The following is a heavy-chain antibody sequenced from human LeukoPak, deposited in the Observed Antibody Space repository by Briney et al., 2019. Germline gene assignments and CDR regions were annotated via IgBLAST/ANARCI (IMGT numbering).Heavy chain of an antibody. Sequence: GGSLRLSCAASGFTVSSNYMSWVRQAPGKGLEWVSAISGSGGSTYYADSVKGRFTISRDNSKNTLFMQMNSLRAEDTAVYYCAKDLDSSSSGVRFDYWGQGTLVTVSS. J-gene: IGHJ4*02. CDR1: GFTVSSNY. CDR3: AKDLDSSSSGVRFDY. CDR2: ISGSGGST. V-gene: IGHV3-23*01. D-gene: IGHD6-6*01.